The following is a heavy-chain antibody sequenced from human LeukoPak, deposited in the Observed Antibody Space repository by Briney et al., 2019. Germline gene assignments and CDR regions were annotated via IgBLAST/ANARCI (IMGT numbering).Heavy chain of an antibody. D-gene: IGHD5-18*01. J-gene: IGHJ6*03. CDR2: INHSGST. Sequence: SETLSLTCAVYGGSFSGYYWSWIRQPPGKGLEWIGEINHSGSTNYNPSLKSRVTISVDTSKNQFSLKLSSVTAADTAVYYCAREAGYSYNPGYYYYYMDVWGKGTTVTISS. V-gene: IGHV4-34*01. CDR3: AREAGYSYNPGYYYYYMDV. CDR1: GGSFSGYY.